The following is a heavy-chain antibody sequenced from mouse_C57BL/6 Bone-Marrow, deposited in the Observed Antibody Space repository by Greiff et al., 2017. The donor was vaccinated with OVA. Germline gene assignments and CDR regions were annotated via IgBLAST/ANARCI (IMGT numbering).Heavy chain of an antibody. Sequence: VHVKQSGAELVRPGASVKLSCTASGFNIKDDYMHWVKQRPEQGLEWIGWIDPENGDTEYASKFQGKATITADTSSNTAYLQLSSLTSEDTAVYYCTTLYDGYFFAYWGQGTLVTVSA. J-gene: IGHJ3*01. CDR1: GFNIKDDY. CDR3: TTLYDGYFFAY. V-gene: IGHV14-4*01. CDR2: IDPENGDT. D-gene: IGHD2-3*01.